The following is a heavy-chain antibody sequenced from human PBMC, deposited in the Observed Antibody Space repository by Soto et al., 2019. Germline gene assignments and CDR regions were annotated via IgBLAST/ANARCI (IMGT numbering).Heavy chain of an antibody. D-gene: IGHD6-19*01. CDR3: ARPIAVAGTPSVYYGMDV. CDR1: GYSFTSYW. V-gene: IGHV5-51*01. CDR2: IYPGDSDT. Sequence: GESLKISCKGSGYSFTSYWSGWVRPLPGKGLEWMGIIYPGDSDTRYSPSFQGQVTISADKSISTAYLQWSSLKASDTAMYYCARPIAVAGTPSVYYGMDVWGQGTTVTVSS. J-gene: IGHJ6*02.